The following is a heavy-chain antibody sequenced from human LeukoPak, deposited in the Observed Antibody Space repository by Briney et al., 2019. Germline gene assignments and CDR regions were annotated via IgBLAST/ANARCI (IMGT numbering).Heavy chain of an antibody. CDR1: GFTLDDYA. D-gene: IGHD3-22*01. V-gene: IGHV3-9*01. CDR3: TKGNSGYYSPFDY. J-gene: IGHJ4*02. CDR2: INWNSGRI. Sequence: GGSLRLSCAASGFTLDDYAMHWVRQAPGKGLEWVSGINWNSGRIGYADSVKGRFTISRDNAKKSLYLQMNSLRAEDTALYYCTKGNSGYYSPFDYWGQGTLVTVSS.